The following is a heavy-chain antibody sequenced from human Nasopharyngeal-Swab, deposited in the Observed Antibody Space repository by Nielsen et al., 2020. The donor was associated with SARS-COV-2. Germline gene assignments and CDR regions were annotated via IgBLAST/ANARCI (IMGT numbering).Heavy chain of an antibody. J-gene: IGHJ5*02. CDR1: GYTLTELS. Sequence: ASVKVSCKVSGYTLTELSMHWVRQAPGKGLEWMGGFDPEDGETIYAQKFQGRVTMTRDTSTSTVYMELSSLRSEDTAVYYCARDPRGYSYGYEACWFDPWGQGTLVTVSS. V-gene: IGHV1-24*01. CDR2: FDPEDGET. CDR3: ARDPRGYSYGYEACWFDP. D-gene: IGHD5-18*01.